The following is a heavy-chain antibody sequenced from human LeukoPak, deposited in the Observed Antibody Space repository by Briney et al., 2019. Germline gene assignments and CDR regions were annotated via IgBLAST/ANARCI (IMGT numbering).Heavy chain of an antibody. V-gene: IGHV3-23*01. Sequence: KPGGSLRLSCAASGFTFSSYAMSWVRQAPGKGLEEVSAISGSGGSTYYADSVKGRFTISRDNSKNTLYLQMNSLRAEDTAVYYCAKDQPLSSSSEPDYWGQGTLVTVSS. CDR1: GFTFSSYA. D-gene: IGHD6-6*01. J-gene: IGHJ4*02. CDR3: AKDQPLSSSSEPDY. CDR2: ISGSGGST.